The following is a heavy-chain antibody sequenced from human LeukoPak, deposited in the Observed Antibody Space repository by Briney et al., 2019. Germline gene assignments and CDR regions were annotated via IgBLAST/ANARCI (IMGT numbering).Heavy chain of an antibody. Sequence: PGGSLRLSCAASGFTFDDYAMHWVRQAPGKGLEWVSGISYNSDTIAYADSVKGRFTISRDNAKNSLYLQMNSLRAEDTALYYCATDYCGGDCYSGWYFDLWGRGTLVTVSS. CDR1: GFTFDDYA. CDR2: ISYNSDTI. D-gene: IGHD2-21*02. CDR3: ATDYCGGDCYSGWYFDL. V-gene: IGHV3-9*01. J-gene: IGHJ2*01.